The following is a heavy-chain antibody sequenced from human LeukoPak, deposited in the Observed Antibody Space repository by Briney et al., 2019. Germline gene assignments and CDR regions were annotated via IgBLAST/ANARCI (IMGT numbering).Heavy chain of an antibody. V-gene: IGHV3-7*01. D-gene: IGHD6-13*01. CDR2: IKEDGSEK. Sequence: AGGSLRLSCAASGFTFSSYWMSWVRQAPGKGLEWVANIKEDGSEKRYVDSVKGRFTISRDNAKNSLYLQMNSLRAEDTAVYYCARVAYSSSWYYFDYWGQGTLVTVSS. J-gene: IGHJ4*02. CDR1: GFTFSSYW. CDR3: ARVAYSSSWYYFDY.